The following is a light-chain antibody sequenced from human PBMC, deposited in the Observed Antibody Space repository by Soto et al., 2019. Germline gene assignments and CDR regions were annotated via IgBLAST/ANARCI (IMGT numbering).Light chain of an antibody. CDR1: SSDVGGYNA. V-gene: IGLV2-14*01. CDR3: HSFRVSHPYL. CDR2: EVT. Sequence: QSALSQPASVSGSPGQTITISCTGTSSDVGGYNAVSWYQHHPGKAPKLIIYEVTHRPSGVSDRFSASKSGNTASLTISGLQAEDEAEYYCHSFRVSHPYLFGNGTKVTV. J-gene: IGLJ1*01.